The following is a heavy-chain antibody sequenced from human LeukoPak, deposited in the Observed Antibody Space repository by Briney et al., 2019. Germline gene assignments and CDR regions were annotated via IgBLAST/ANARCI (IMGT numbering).Heavy chain of an antibody. Sequence: SETLSLTCTVSGGSISSSSYYWGWIRQPPGKGLEWIGSIYYSGSTYYNPSLKSRVTISVDTSKNQFSLKLSFVTAADTAVYYCARLGDYVWGSYRNINDAFDIWGQGTMVTVSS. CDR2: IYYSGST. CDR1: GGSISSSSYY. CDR3: ARLGDYVWGSYRNINDAFDI. V-gene: IGHV4-39*01. J-gene: IGHJ3*02. D-gene: IGHD3-16*02.